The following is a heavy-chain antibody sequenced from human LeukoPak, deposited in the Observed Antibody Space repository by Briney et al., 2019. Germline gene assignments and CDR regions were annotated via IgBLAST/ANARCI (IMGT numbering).Heavy chain of an antibody. CDR1: GFTFSSYW. J-gene: IGHJ4*02. CDR2: IKQDGCEK. V-gene: IGHV3-7*01. D-gene: IGHD3-3*01. Sequence: GGSVRLSCASSGFTFSSYWMIGVRQAPGKGLEGVANIKQDGCEKYCVDVVKGRFPIPRHNAQHSLHVEVNTLIPEDTAVYYCARDPSDDFWSGYPGYWGQGTLVTVSS. CDR3: ARDPSDDFWSGYPGY.